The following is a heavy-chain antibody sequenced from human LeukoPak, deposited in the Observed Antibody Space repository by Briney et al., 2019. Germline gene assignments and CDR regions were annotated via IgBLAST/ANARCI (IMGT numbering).Heavy chain of an antibody. CDR3: ARATGKDILTGRKLDY. D-gene: IGHD3-9*01. CDR2: MNPNSGNT. CDR1: RYTFTTYD. V-gene: IGHV1-8*01. Sequence: ASVKVSCKASRYTFTTYDINWVRQTTGHGLEWMGWMNPNSGNTGYAQRFQGRVTMTRNSSISTAYMDLSSLGSEDTAVYYCARATGKDILTGRKLDYWGQGTLVTVSS. J-gene: IGHJ4*02.